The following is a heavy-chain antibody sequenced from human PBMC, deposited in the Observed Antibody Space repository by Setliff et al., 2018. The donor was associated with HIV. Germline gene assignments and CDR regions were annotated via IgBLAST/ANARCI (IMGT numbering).Heavy chain of an antibody. V-gene: IGHV4-38-2*01. D-gene: IGHD2-2*01. J-gene: IGHJ4*02. CDR2: IYHSGST. CDR3: ARLIPAIDY. Sequence: SETLSLTCSVSGYSISSGYYWGWVRQSPGKGLEWIGSIYHSGSTHYNPSLKSRVTMSVDTSKNQFSLKLSSVTAADTAVYYCARLIPAIDYWGQGALVTVSS. CDR1: GYSISSGYY.